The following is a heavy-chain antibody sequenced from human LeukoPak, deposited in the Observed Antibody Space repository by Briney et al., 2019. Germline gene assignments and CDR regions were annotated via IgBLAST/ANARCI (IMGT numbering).Heavy chain of an antibody. V-gene: IGHV4-59*01. CDR1: GGSISSYY. J-gene: IGHJ5*02. Sequence: PSETLSLTCTVSGGSISSYYWSWIRQPPGKGLEWIGYIYYSGSTNYNPSLKSRVTISVHTSKNQFSLKLSSVTAADTAVYYCARSPGGRYYYDSSGYYPRWFDPWGQGTLVTVSS. D-gene: IGHD3-22*01. CDR3: ARSPGGRYYYDSSGYYPRWFDP. CDR2: IYYSGST.